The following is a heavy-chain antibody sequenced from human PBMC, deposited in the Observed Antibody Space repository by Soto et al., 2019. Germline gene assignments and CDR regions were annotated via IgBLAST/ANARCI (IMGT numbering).Heavy chain of an antibody. CDR1: GFTFSSYG. D-gene: IGHD3-22*01. V-gene: IGHV3-30*18. CDR2: IPYDGSNK. J-gene: IGHJ6*02. CDR3: AKDENSRTWFLDYYYYGMDV. Sequence: GWSLRLSCAASGFTFSSYGMHWVRQAPGKGLEWVAVIPYDGSNKYYADSVKGRFTISRDNSKNTLYLQMNSLRAEDTAVYYCAKDENSRTWFLDYYYYGMDVWGQGTTVTVSS.